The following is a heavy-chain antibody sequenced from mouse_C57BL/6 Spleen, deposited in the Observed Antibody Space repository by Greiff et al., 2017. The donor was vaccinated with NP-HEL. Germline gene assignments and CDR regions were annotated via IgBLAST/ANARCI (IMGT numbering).Heavy chain of an antibody. Sequence: VQLHQSGPELVKPGASVKISCKASGYTFTDYYMNWVKQSHGKSLEWIGDINPNNGGTSYNQKFKGKATLTVDKSSSTAYMELRSLTSEDSAVYYCARRDFTVVDAMDYWGQGTSVTVSS. CDR2: INPNNGGT. J-gene: IGHJ4*01. CDR1: GYTFTDYY. V-gene: IGHV1-26*01. D-gene: IGHD1-1*01. CDR3: ARRDFTVVDAMDY.